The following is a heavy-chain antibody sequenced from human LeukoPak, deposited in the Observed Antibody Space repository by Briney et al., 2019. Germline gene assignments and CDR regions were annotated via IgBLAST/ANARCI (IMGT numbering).Heavy chain of an antibody. J-gene: IGHJ5*02. D-gene: IGHD3-3*01. V-gene: IGHV3-23*01. CDR3: ARGGFLEWLSPFDP. CDR1: GFTFSSYA. CDR2: ISGSGGST. Sequence: GGSLRLSCAASGFTFSSYAKSWVRQAPGKGLEWVSAISGSGGSTYYADSVKGRFTISRDNAKNMLYLQMNSLRAEDTAVYYCARGGFLEWLSPFDPWGQGTLVTVSS.